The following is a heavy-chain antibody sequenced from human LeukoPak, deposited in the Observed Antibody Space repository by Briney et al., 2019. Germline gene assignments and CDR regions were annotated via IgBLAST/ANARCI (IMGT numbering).Heavy chain of an antibody. D-gene: IGHD2-2*01. CDR3: ARDYCSSTSCLFDY. J-gene: IGHJ4*02. Sequence: ASVKVSCRASGYTFTSYYMHWVRQAPGQGLEWMGRINPNSGDTNYAQKFQGRVTMTRDTSISTAYMELSRLRSDDTAVFYCARDYCSSTSCLFDYWGQGTLVTVSS. CDR2: INPNSGDT. CDR1: GYTFTSYY. V-gene: IGHV1-2*06.